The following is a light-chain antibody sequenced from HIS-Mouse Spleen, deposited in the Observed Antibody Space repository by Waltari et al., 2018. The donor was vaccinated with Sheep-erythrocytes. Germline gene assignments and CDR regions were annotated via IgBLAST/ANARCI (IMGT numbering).Light chain of an antibody. CDR2: EVS. CDR1: SSDVGGYNY. V-gene: IGLV2-8*01. Sequence: QSALTQPPSASGSPGQSVTISCTGTSSDVGGYNYVSWYQQHPGKAPKLMIYEVSKRPSGVPDRFSGSKSGNTASLNVSGLQAEDEADYYCSADAGSNNWVFGGGTKLTVL. CDR3: SADAGSNNWV. J-gene: IGLJ3*02.